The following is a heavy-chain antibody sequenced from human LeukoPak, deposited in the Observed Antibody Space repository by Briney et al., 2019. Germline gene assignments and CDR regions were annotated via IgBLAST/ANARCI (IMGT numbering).Heavy chain of an antibody. CDR1: GGSISSGDYY. V-gene: IGHV3-66*02. D-gene: IGHD2/OR15-2a*01. CDR2: IYSGGST. CDR3: ARVSRGFFRSHFDY. J-gene: IGHJ4*02. Sequence: LSLTCTVSGGSISSGDYYWSWIRQPPGKGLEWVSVIYSGGSTYYADSVKGRFTISRDNSKNTLYLQMNSLRAEDTAVYYCARVSRGFFRSHFDYWGQGTLVTVSS.